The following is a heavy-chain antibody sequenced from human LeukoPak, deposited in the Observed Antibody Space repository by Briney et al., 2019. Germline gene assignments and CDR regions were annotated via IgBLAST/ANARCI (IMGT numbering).Heavy chain of an antibody. D-gene: IGHD3-10*01. CDR2: VNPNSGGT. V-gene: IGHV1-2*06. Sequence: GASVKVSCKASGYTFTGYSMHWVRQAPGQGLEWMGRVNPNSGGTNYAQKFQGRVTMTRDTSNSTAYLELIRLTSDDTAVYYCGRVDGEGDYWGQGTLVTVSS. J-gene: IGHJ4*02. CDR1: GYTFTGYS. CDR3: GRVDGEGDY.